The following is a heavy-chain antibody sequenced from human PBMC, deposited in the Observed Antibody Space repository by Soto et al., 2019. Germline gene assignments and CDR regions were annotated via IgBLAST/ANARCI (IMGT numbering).Heavy chain of an antibody. CDR2: ISYAGNT. Sequence: SETLSLTCSVSGASISSYYWNWIRQSPGKRLEWIGYISYAGNTNYNPALESRVTISADTSNNQVSLTLTSVTAADTALYFCAREGVATVIGWFDLWGQGTPVTVSS. CDR1: GASISSYY. V-gene: IGHV4-59*01. CDR3: AREGVATVIGWFDL. D-gene: IGHD1-1*01. J-gene: IGHJ5*01.